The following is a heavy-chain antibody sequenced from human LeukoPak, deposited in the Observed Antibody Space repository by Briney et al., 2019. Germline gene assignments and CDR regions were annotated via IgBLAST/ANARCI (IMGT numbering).Heavy chain of an antibody. CDR2: INHSRST. Sequence: SETLSLTCAVNGGSFSGYYWSWIRQPPGKGLEWIGEINHSRSTNYNPSLKSRVTISVDTSKNQFSLKLSSVTAADTAVYYCARGPLVYSSSWYGSDYWGQGTLVTVSS. CDR1: GGSFSGYY. V-gene: IGHV4-34*01. CDR3: ARGPLVYSSSWYGSDY. D-gene: IGHD6-13*01. J-gene: IGHJ4*02.